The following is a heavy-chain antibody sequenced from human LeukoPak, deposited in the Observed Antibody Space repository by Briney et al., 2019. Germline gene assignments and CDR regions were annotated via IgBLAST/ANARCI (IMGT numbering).Heavy chain of an antibody. CDR1: GGTFSSYA. V-gene: IGHV1-69*13. CDR2: IIPIFGTA. D-gene: IGHD3-10*01. Sequence: SVKVSCKASGGTFSSYAISWVRQAPGQGLEWMGGIIPIFGTANYAQKFQGRVTITADESMSTAYMELSSLRSEDTAVYYCARVGYYGSGNTYYMDVWGKGTTVTVSS. J-gene: IGHJ6*03. CDR3: ARVGYYGSGNTYYMDV.